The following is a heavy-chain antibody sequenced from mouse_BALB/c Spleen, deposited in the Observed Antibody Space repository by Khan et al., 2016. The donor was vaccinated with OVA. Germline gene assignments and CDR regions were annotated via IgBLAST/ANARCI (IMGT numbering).Heavy chain of an antibody. V-gene: IGHV2-6-1*01. D-gene: IGHD2-10*01. CDR1: GFSLNNYG. CDR3: ARQPYYHYNIMAY. J-gene: IGHJ4*01. Sequence: QVQLKQSGPGLVAPSQSLSITCTISGFSLNNYGVHWVRQPPGKGLEWLVVMWSDGSTTYNSALKSRLSISKDNSKSQVFLKMNSRQTDDTAMYYCARQPYYHYNIMAYWGQGTSVTVSS. CDR2: MWSDGST.